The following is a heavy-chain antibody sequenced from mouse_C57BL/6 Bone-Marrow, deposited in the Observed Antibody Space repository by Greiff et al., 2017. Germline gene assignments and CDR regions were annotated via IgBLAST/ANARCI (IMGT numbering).Heavy chain of an antibody. D-gene: IGHD1-1*01. V-gene: IGHV1-69*01. Sequence: VQLQQPGAELVMPGASVKLSCKASGYTFTSYWMHWVKQRPGQGLEWIGEIDPSDSYTNYNQKFKGKSTLTVDKSSSTAYMQLSSLTSEDSAVXYCARDFDYGSSYEWFAYWGQGTLVTVSA. J-gene: IGHJ3*01. CDR2: IDPSDSYT. CDR1: GYTFTSYW. CDR3: ARDFDYGSSYEWFAY.